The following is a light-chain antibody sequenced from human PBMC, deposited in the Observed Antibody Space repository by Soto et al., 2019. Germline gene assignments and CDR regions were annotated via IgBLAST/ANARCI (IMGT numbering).Light chain of an antibody. CDR1: QSLNNG. CDR3: QHYNSYSEP. J-gene: IGKJ1*01. V-gene: IGKV1-5*01. CDR2: DAS. Sequence: DVPVTQSPSTLSASVGDRVTITCRASQSLNNGLAWYQQKPGKAPNLLIYDASTLERGVPSRFSGTGSGTEFTLTISSLQPDDVATYYSQHYNSYSEPSGQGSKA.